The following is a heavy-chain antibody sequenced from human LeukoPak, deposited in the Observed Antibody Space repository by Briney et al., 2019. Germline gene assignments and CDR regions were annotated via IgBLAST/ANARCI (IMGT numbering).Heavy chain of an antibody. Sequence: SETLSLTCAVYGGSFSGYYWSWIRQPPGKGLEWIGEINHSESTNYNPSLKSRVTISVDTSKNQFSLKLSSVTAADTAVYYCARGIHNGNWFDPWGQGTLVTVSS. CDR1: GGSFSGYY. J-gene: IGHJ5*02. V-gene: IGHV4-34*01. CDR3: ARGIHNGNWFDP. D-gene: IGHD5-18*01. CDR2: INHSEST.